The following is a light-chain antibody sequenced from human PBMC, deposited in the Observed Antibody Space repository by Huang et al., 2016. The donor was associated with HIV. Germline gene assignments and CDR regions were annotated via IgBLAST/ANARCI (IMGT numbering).Light chain of an antibody. J-gene: IGKJ4*01. Sequence: DLQMTQSPSSLSASVGDRVTITCRASQSLNNYLNWYQQKPGKAPNPLIYSASTLQSGVPPRFSGGVSGTVFTLTISNLQPEDYATYYCQQTFSVPLTFGGGTKVEIK. V-gene: IGKV1-39*01. CDR3: QQTFSVPLT. CDR2: SAS. CDR1: QSLNNY.